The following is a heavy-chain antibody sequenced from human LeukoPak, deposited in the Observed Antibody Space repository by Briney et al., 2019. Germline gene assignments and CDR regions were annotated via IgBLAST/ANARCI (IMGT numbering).Heavy chain of an antibody. Sequence: PSETLSLTCTVSGGSISSSSYYWGWIRQPPGKGLEWIGYIYYSGSTSYNPSLKSRVTISVDTSKNQFSLKLTSVTAADTAVYYCARDPYSNGYYFIWGQGTLVTVSS. CDR3: ARDPYSNGYYFI. J-gene: IGHJ1*01. CDR2: IYYSGST. D-gene: IGHD3-22*01. V-gene: IGHV4-61*01. CDR1: GGSISSSSYY.